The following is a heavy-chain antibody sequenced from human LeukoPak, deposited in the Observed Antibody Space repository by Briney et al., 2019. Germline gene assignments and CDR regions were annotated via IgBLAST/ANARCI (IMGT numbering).Heavy chain of an antibody. V-gene: IGHV3-30*02. CDR3: AKDSSKWAFDY. J-gene: IGHJ4*02. CDR2: IRYDESNE. Sequence: GGSLRLSCAASGFTFSSYGMHWVRQAPGKELEWVAFIRYDESNEYYADSVKGRLTIARDNSKNTLYLQMNSLRPEDTAVYYCAKDSSKWAFDYWGQGTLVTVSS. CDR1: GFTFSSYG. D-gene: IGHD1-26*01.